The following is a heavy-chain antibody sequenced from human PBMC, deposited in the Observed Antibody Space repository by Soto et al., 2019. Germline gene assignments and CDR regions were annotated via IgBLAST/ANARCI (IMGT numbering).Heavy chain of an antibody. Sequence: EVQLVESGGGLVQPGGSLRLSCVDSGFTFSSYWMSWDRQAPVKGLEWVGNIKQDGSEENYVDSLKGRFTISRDNAKNSMYLQMNSLRAEDTAVYYCARIAATGRGWDVWGQGTTVVVSS. D-gene: IGHD6-13*01. V-gene: IGHV3-7*01. CDR3: ARIAATGRGWDV. J-gene: IGHJ6*02. CDR1: GFTFSSYW. CDR2: IKQDGSEE.